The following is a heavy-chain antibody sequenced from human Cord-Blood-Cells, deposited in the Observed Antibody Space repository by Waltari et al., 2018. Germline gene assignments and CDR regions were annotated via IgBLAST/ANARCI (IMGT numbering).Heavy chain of an antibody. V-gene: IGHV1-69*09. CDR3: ASTSSDYYYYYYMDV. Sequence: QVQLVQSGAEVKKPGSSVKASCKASGGTFSSYAISWVRQAPGQGLEWMGRIIPILGIANYAQKFQGRVTITADKSTSTAYMELSSLRSEDTAVYYCASTSSDYYYYYYMDVWGKGTTVTVSS. CDR2: IIPILGIA. CDR1: GGTFSSYA. J-gene: IGHJ6*03.